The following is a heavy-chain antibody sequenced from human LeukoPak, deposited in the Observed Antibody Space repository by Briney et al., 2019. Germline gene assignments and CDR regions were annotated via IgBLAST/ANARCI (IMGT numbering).Heavy chain of an antibody. CDR3: ARVSVGAPAYYFDY. CDR1: GGSVSSSSYY. V-gene: IGHV4-39*07. J-gene: IGHJ4*02. CDR2: IYYSGST. D-gene: IGHD1-26*01. Sequence: SETLSLTCTVSGGSVSSSSYYWGWIRQPPGKGLEWIGSIYYSGSTYYNPSLKSRVTISVDTSKNQFSLKLSSVTAADTAVYYCARVSVGAPAYYFDYWGQGTLVTVSS.